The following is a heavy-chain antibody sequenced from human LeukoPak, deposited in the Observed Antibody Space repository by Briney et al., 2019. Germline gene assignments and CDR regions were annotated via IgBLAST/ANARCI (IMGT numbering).Heavy chain of an antibody. CDR2: INHSGST. CDR3: ARGLAVAGTS. D-gene: IGHD6-19*01. J-gene: IGHJ4*02. CDR1: GGSFSGYH. Sequence: PSETLSLTCAVYGGSFSGYHWSWIRQPPGKGLEWIGEINHSGSTNYNPSLKSRVTISVDTSKNQFSLKLSSVTAADTAVYYCARGLAVAGTSWGQGTLVTVSS. V-gene: IGHV4-34*01.